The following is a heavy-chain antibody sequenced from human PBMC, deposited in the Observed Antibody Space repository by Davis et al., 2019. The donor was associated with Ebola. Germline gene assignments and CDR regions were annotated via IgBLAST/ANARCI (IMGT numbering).Heavy chain of an antibody. CDR3: AKRLTSSGWSIDY. Sequence: PGGSLRLSCAASGFTFSSYGMHWVRQAPGKGLEWVSTISGSGGSTYYADSVKGRFTISRDNSKNTLCLQMNSLRAEDTAVYYCAKRLTSSGWSIDYWGQGTLVTVSS. J-gene: IGHJ4*02. CDR1: GFTFSSYG. D-gene: IGHD6-19*01. CDR2: ISGSGGST. V-gene: IGHV3-23*01.